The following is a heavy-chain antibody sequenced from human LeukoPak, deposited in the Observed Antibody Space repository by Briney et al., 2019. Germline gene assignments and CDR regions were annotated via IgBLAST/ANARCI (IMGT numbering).Heavy chain of an antibody. V-gene: IGHV4-34*01. D-gene: IGHD6-19*01. CDR2: INHSGST. CDR3: ARRGYSSGWYDY. J-gene: IGHJ4*02. CDR1: GGSFSGYY. Sequence: SETLSLTCAVYGGSFSGYYWSWIRQPPGKGLEWIGEINHSGSTNYNPSLKSRVTISVDTSKNQLSLKLTSVTAADTAVYYCARRGYSSGWYDYWGQGTLVTVSS.